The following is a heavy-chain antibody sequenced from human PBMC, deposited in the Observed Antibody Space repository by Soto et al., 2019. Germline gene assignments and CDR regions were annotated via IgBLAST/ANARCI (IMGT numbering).Heavy chain of an antibody. D-gene: IGHD3-10*01. Sequence: EVQLVESGGGLVQPGGSLRLSCAAFEFTYNSYDMIWVRQVTGKGLEWIASMGGAGAREYSGSVKGRFIISRDNAKNSLYLQMDSLRVADTGVYYCTRATFGVGMDLWGHGTPVTVSS. CDR1: EFTYNSYD. J-gene: IGHJ6*02. CDR2: MGGAGAR. V-gene: IGHV3-13*01. CDR3: TRATFGVGMDL.